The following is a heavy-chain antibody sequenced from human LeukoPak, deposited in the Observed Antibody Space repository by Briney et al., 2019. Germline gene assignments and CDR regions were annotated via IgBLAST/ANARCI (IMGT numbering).Heavy chain of an antibody. J-gene: IGHJ4*02. V-gene: IGHV3-30*03. CDR2: ISYDGSNK. CDR3: ALSDEVTRAFDY. CDR1: GFTFSSYG. Sequence: GGSLRLSCAASGFTFSSYGMHWVRQAPGKGLEWVAVISYDGSNKYYADSVKGRFTISRDNSKNTLYLQMNSLRAEDTAVYYCALSDEVTRAFDYRGQGTLVTVSS. D-gene: IGHD3-3*01.